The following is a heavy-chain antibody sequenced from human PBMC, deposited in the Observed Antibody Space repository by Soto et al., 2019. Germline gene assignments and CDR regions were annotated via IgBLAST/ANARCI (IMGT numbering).Heavy chain of an antibody. Sequence: SVKVSCKASGGSFSTAAISWVRQAPGQGLEWMGGIMPIFRTADYTQKFQGRVTITADESTSTAYLELRSLSSEDTAIYYCARDKDRPQLGGNYYYFMDVWGQGTTVTVAS. CDR1: GGSFSTAA. CDR3: ARDKDRPQLGGNYYYFMDV. D-gene: IGHD3-3*02. CDR2: IMPIFRTA. J-gene: IGHJ6*02. V-gene: IGHV1-69*13.